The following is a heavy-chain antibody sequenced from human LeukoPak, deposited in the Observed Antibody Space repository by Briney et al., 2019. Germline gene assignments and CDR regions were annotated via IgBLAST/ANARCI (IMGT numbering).Heavy chain of an antibody. Sequence: PGGSLRLSCAASGFTFSSYEMNWVRQAPGKGLEWVSYISSSGSTIYYADSVKGRFTISRDNSKNTLYLQMNSLRAEDTAVYYCARDRGDGYSDYWGQGTLVTVSS. CDR1: GFTFSSYE. CDR2: ISSSGSTI. D-gene: IGHD5-24*01. J-gene: IGHJ4*02. V-gene: IGHV3-48*03. CDR3: ARDRGDGYSDY.